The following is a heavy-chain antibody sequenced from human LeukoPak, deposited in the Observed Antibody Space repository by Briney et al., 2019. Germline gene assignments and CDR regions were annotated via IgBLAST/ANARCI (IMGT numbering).Heavy chain of an antibody. J-gene: IGHJ4*02. Sequence: ASVKVSCKVSGYTLTELSMHWVRQAPGKGLEWMGGFDPEDGETIYAQKFQGRVTMTEDTSTDTAYMELSSLRSEDTAVYYCATDAPYSSSWRYFDYWGQGTLVTVSS. D-gene: IGHD6-13*01. V-gene: IGHV1-24*01. CDR2: FDPEDGET. CDR3: ATDAPYSSSWRYFDY. CDR1: GYTLTELS.